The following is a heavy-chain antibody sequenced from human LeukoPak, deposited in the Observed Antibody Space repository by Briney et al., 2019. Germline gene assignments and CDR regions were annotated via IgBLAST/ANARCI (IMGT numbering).Heavy chain of an antibody. Sequence: QTGGSLRLSCAASGFTFSSYAMHWVRQAPGKGLEWAAVISYDGSNKYYADSVKGRFTISRDNSKNTLYLQMNSLRAEDTAVYYCARDAYSSGDFDYWGQGTLVTVSS. V-gene: IGHV3-30*04. J-gene: IGHJ4*02. CDR3: ARDAYSSGDFDY. CDR1: GFTFSSYA. D-gene: IGHD6-19*01. CDR2: ISYDGSNK.